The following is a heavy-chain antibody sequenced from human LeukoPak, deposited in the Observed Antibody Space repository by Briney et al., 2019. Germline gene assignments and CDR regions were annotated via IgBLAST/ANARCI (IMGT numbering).Heavy chain of an antibody. Sequence: GGSLRLSCAASGFTFSSYSMNWVRQAPGKGLEWVSSINSDSSIMYYAESVKGRFTISRDDSKTTVYLPMNSLRAEDTAVYYCAREVAPLYFHYGMDVWGEGTTVTVSS. D-gene: IGHD2-21*01. CDR3: AREVAPLYFHYGMDV. CDR1: GFTFSSYS. CDR2: INSDSSIM. J-gene: IGHJ6*01. V-gene: IGHV3-21*01.